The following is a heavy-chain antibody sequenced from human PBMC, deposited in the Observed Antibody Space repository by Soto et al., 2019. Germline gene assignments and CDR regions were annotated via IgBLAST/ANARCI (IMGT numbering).Heavy chain of an antibody. CDR1: GFTFSSYS. CDR3: ARDGDYATGRRWFDP. Sequence: GGSLRLSCAASGFTFSSYSRNWVRQGPGKGLEWVASISSSSTHIYYADSVKGRFTISRDNAKNSLYLQMNSLRAEDTAVYYCARDGDYATGRRWFDPWGQGTLVTVSS. D-gene: IGHD6-13*01. J-gene: IGHJ5*02. CDR2: ISSSSTHI. V-gene: IGHV3-21*01.